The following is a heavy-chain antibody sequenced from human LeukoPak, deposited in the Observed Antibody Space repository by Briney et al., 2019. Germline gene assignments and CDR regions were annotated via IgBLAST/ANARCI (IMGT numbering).Heavy chain of an antibody. CDR2: ISSSSSYI. V-gene: IGHV3-21*01. Sequence: GGSLRLSCAASGFTFDDYTMHWVRQAPGKGLEWVSSISSSSSYIYYADSVKGRFTISRDNAKNSLYLQMNSLRAEDTAVYYCARDPTMKYSSGQTGGDYWGQGTLVTVSS. CDR1: GFTFDDYT. J-gene: IGHJ4*02. D-gene: IGHD6-19*01. CDR3: ARDPTMKYSSGQTGGDY.